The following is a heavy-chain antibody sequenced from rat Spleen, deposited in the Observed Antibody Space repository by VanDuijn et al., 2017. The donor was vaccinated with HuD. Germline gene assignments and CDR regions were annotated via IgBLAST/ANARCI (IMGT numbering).Heavy chain of an antibody. D-gene: IGHD1-3*01. V-gene: IGHV5-29*01. CDR2: IIYDGSRT. J-gene: IGHJ4*01. CDR1: GFTFSDFY. Sequence: EVQLVESGGGLVQPGRSLKLSCAASGFTFSDFYMAWVRQAPTKGLEWVATIIYDGSRTYYRDSVKGRFTISRDNAKSSLYLQMDSLRSEDTATYYCTRDTTVAGVMDAWGQGASVTVSS. CDR3: TRDTTVAGVMDA.